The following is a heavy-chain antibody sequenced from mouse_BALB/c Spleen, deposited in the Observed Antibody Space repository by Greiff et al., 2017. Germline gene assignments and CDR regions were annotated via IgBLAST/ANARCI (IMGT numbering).Heavy chain of an antibody. CDR1: GYTFTSYT. D-gene: IGHD1-1*01. Sequence: VKLVESGAELARPGASVKMSCKASGYTFTSYTMHWVKQRPGQGLEWIGYINPSSGYTNYNQKFKDKATLTADKSSSTAYMQLSSLTSEDSAVYYCARLRSSYDAMDYWGQGTSVTVSS. CDR2: INPSSGYT. J-gene: IGHJ4*01. CDR3: ARLRSSYDAMDY. V-gene: IGHV1-4*01.